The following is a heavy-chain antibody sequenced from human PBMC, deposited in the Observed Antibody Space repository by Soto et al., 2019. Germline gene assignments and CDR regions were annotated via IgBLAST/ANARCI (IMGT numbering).Heavy chain of an antibody. V-gene: IGHV1-2*02. D-gene: IGHD2-2*01. CDR2: MDPNNGCT. Sequence: ASVKVSCKASGYTFPGYYIHWVRQAPGQGLEWVGWMDPNNGCTSYAEKFQGRVTLTRDTSITTAYMELNSLSSDDTAVYHCAREKARPLRSSYGFDIWGHGSTFPVSS. CDR1: GYTFPGYY. CDR3: AREKARPLRSSYGFDI. J-gene: IGHJ3*02.